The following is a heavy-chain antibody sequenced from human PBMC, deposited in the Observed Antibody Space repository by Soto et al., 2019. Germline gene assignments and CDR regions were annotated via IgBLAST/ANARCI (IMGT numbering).Heavy chain of an antibody. V-gene: IGHV1-3*01. CDR1: GFTFTNYA. J-gene: IGHJ4*02. CDR2: INAGNGNT. Sequence: GVSVKRYCKASGFTFTNYAMDWLRQAPGQRLEWMGWINAGNGNTKYSQKFQGGVTFTRDESTSTAYMELSSLRSEDTAVYYCARTGGVRGYFDYWGQGTLVTVSS. D-gene: IGHD6-25*01. CDR3: ARTGGVRGYFDY.